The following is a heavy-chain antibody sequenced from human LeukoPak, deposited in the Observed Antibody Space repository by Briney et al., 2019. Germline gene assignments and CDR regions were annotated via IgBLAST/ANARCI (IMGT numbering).Heavy chain of an antibody. D-gene: IGHD4-17*01. CDR1: GFTFSSYA. Sequence: GGSLRLSCAASGFTFSSYAMHWVRQAPGKGLEWVAVISYDGSNKYYADSVKGRFTISRDNSKNTLYLQMNSLRAEDTAVHYCARATDGDYGPRYYYYGMDVWGQGTTVTVSS. J-gene: IGHJ6*02. V-gene: IGHV3-30-3*01. CDR3: ARATDGDYGPRYYYYGMDV. CDR2: ISYDGSNK.